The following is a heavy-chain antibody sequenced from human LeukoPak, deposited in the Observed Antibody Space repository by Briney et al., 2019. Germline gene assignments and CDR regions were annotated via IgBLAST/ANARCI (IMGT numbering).Heavy chain of an antibody. CDR1: GFTFDDYA. Sequence: GGSLRLSCAPSGFTFDDYAMHRVRQAPGKGLEWVSLISGDGCSTYYADSVKGRFTISRDNSKNSLYLQMNSLRTEDTALYYCAKDIGLEGATHFDYWGQGTLVTVSS. CDR3: AKDIGLEGATHFDY. V-gene: IGHV3-43*02. CDR2: ISGDGCST. J-gene: IGHJ4*02. D-gene: IGHD1-26*01.